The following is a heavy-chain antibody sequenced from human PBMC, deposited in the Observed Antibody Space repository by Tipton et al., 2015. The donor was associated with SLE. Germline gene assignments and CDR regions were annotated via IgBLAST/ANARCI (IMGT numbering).Heavy chain of an antibody. Sequence: TLSLTCTVSCASIGSHHCTWIRQPPGKGLEWIGYIFFSGGTNYSPFLTSRLTISVDTSKNQLSLNVISMTAADTAVYYCARLAVAGMWYDFDFWGQGAPVTVSS. CDR2: IFFSGGT. CDR1: CASIGSHH. CDR3: ARLAVAGMWYDFDF. V-gene: IGHV4-59*11. D-gene: IGHD6-19*01. J-gene: IGHJ4*02.